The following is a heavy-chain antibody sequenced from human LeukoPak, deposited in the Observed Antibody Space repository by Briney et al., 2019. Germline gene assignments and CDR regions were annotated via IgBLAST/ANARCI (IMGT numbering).Heavy chain of an antibody. Sequence: SETLSLTCTVSGGSISSTSYYWGWIRQPPGKGLEWIGSRYFSGSTYYNPSLRGRVSISVDTAKNLFSLKLSSVTAADTAVYYCARALLCGGDCYPPYYFDYWGQGTLVTVSS. CDR1: GGSISSTSYY. J-gene: IGHJ4*02. V-gene: IGHV4-39*01. CDR2: RYFSGST. D-gene: IGHD2-21*02. CDR3: ARALLCGGDCYPPYYFDY.